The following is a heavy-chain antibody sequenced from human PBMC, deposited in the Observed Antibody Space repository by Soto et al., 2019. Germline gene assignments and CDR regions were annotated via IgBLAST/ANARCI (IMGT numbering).Heavy chain of an antibody. CDR2: IYYSGST. Sequence: LETLSLTCTVSGGSISSSSYYWGWIRQPPGKGLEWIGSIYYSGSTYYNPSLKSRVTISVDTSKNQFSLKLSSVTAADTAVYYCARSKSYWYFDLWGRGTLVTVSS. CDR3: ARSKSYWYFDL. CDR1: GGSISSSSYY. D-gene: IGHD4-4*01. J-gene: IGHJ2*01. V-gene: IGHV4-39*07.